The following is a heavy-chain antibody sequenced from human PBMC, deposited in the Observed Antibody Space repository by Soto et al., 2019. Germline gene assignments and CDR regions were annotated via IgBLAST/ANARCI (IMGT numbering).Heavy chain of an antibody. CDR3: ARIREYDILTGYSIDY. J-gene: IGHJ4*02. CDR2: IFSNDEK. V-gene: IGHV2-26*01. Sequence: QVTLKESGPVLVKPTETLTLTCTVSGFSLSNARMGVSWIRQPPGKALEWLAHIFSNDEKSYSTSLKSRITISKDTSKSQVVLTMTNMDPVDTATYYCARIREYDILTGYSIDYWGQGTLVTVSS. D-gene: IGHD3-9*01. CDR1: GFSLSNARMG.